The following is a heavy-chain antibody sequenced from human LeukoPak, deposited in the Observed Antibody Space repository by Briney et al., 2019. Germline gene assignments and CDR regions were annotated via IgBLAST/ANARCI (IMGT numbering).Heavy chain of an antibody. V-gene: IGHV3-30-3*01. CDR2: ISYDGSNK. CDR3: AKDTMATTSYYYYGMDA. Sequence: GGSLRLSCAASGFTFSSYAMHWVRQAPGKGLEWVAVISYDGSNKYYADSVKGRFTISRDNSKNTLYLQMNSLRAEDTAVYYCAKDTMATTSYYYYGMDAWGQGTTVTVSS. J-gene: IGHJ6*02. D-gene: IGHD5-24*01. CDR1: GFTFSSYA.